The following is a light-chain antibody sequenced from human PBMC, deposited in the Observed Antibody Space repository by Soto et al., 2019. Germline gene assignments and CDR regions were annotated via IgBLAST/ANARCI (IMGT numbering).Light chain of an antibody. CDR3: HQRTNGIT. CDR2: DTS. J-gene: IGKJ5*01. CDR1: QSLLHSNGYKY. V-gene: IGKV2-28*01. Sequence: DIVMAQSPLSLPVTPGEPASISCRSSQSLLHSNGYKYLDWYQQKPGQPPRLLIHDTSNRAIGIPARFSGSGSGTDFTLTISSLEPEDFAVYYCHQRTNGITFGQGTRLEI.